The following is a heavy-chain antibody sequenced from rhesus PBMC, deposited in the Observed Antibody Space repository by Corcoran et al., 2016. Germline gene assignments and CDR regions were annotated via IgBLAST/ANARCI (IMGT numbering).Heavy chain of an antibody. CDR2: IYGSGSST. D-gene: IGHD1-26*01. V-gene: IGHV4-169*02. Sequence: QLQLQESGPGLVKPSETLSVTCAVSGGSISSSYWSWIRQAPGKGLEWIGYIYGSGSSTNYNPSLKSRVTLSVDTSKNQLSLKLSSGTAADTAVYYCASGNWNSWGQGVLVTVSS. CDR1: GGSISSSY. J-gene: IGHJ4*01. CDR3: ASGNWNS.